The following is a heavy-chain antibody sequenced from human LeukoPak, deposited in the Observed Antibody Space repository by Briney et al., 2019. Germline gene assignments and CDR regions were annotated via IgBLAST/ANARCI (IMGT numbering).Heavy chain of an antibody. D-gene: IGHD6-19*01. CDR2: ISAYNGNT. Sequence: ASVKVSCKASGYTFTSYGISWVRQAPGQGLEWMGWISAYNGNTNYAQKLQGRVTMTTDTSTSTAYMELRSLRSDDTAVYYCARGSTYSYSSSQDFDYWGQGTLVTVSS. CDR3: ARGSTYSYSSSQDFDY. CDR1: GYTFTSYG. J-gene: IGHJ4*02. V-gene: IGHV1-18*01.